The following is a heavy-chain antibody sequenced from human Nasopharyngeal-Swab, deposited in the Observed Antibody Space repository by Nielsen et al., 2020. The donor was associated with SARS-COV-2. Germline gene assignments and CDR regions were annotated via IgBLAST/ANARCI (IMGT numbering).Heavy chain of an antibody. CDR2: FYPGDSQT. J-gene: IGHJ3*01. CDR3: ATPVSSSEKYAFEV. CDR1: GYRFAAYW. D-gene: IGHD6-13*01. V-gene: IGHV5-51*01. Sequence: GESLKISCQASGYRFAAYWIGWVRQMPGKGLEWMGIFYPGDSQTRYSPSFQGQVTIAVDMSITTAYLQWSSLKASDTAMYYCATPVSSSEKYAFEVWGQGTMVTVSS.